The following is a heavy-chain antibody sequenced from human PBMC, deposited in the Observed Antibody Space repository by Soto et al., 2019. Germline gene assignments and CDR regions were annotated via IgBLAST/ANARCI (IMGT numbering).Heavy chain of an antibody. D-gene: IGHD3-3*01. J-gene: IGHJ3*02. CDR1: GYPVTAYY. Sequence: QLHLVQSGAVVKKPGASVTVSCSASGYPVTAYYMHWVRQAPGRGLEWMGGINPATGAAKYTQTFQGRVPLTRGTSTSTVFIELSGLTSEDTAVFYWARGGGVGVAGSAAFDMWGQGTLVTVSS. CDR2: INPATGAA. V-gene: IGHV1-2*02. CDR3: ARGGGVGVAGSAAFDM.